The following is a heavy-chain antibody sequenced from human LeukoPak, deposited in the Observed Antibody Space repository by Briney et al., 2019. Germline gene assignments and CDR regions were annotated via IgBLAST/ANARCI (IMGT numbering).Heavy chain of an antibody. CDR2: LSYTGKT. J-gene: IGHJ4*02. D-gene: IGHD2/OR15-2a*01. CDR1: RASVCSSH. CDR3: SEGYFEPFDH. Sequence: SETLSLTCVVSRASVCSSHWNWIRQLPGKGLEWIGCLSYTGKTDYNPSLASRVTISLGTSENQVSLKMRFATAADTAVYYCSEGYFEPFDHWGQGTLVTVSS. V-gene: IGHV4-59*02.